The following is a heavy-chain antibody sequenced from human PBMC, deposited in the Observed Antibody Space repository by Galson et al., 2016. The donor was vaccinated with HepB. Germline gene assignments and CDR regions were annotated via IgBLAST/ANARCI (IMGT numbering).Heavy chain of an antibody. Sequence: SLRLSCAASGFTFTSHTMNWLRQAPGKGLQWVSSISASHGFIHYADSVKGRFTISRDNARNSLYLQMNSLRAEDTAVYYCARAYGDYAHTDYWGQGTLVTVSS. CDR1: GFTFTSHT. CDR2: ISASHGFI. CDR3: ARAYGDYAHTDY. V-gene: IGHV3-21*01. J-gene: IGHJ4*02. D-gene: IGHD4-17*01.